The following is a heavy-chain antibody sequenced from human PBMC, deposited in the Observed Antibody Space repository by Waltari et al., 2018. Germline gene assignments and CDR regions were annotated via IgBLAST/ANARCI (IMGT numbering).Heavy chain of an antibody. D-gene: IGHD3-22*01. CDR2: INWNSGSI. CDR1: GIPMDDYA. CDR3: TKKNDEVFDRNGLVYDAFDM. J-gene: IGHJ3*02. Sequence: EVQLVESGGGLVQPGRSLRLSCVGPGIPMDDYAIHWVRQAPGKGLEWVSGINWNSGSIGYGDSVKGRFIISRDNARNAVHLQMNGLTSEDTALYYCTKKNDEVFDRNGLVYDAFDMWGQGTMVTVSS. V-gene: IGHV3-9*01.